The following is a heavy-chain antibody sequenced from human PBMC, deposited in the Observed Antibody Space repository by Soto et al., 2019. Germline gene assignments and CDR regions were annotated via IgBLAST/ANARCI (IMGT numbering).Heavy chain of an antibody. CDR2: VSAYNRNT. CDR1: GYTFSNYG. Sequence: QVQLVQSGPEVKKPGASVKVSCKGSGYTFSNYGVTWVRQAPGQGLERLGWVSAYNRNTDYAQKFEDRATMTIDTSTNTAYLELRGLTPDDTAVYYCARERRWEQLLYWGQGSL. V-gene: IGHV1-18*01. J-gene: IGHJ4*02. D-gene: IGHD1-26*01. CDR3: ARERRWEQLLY.